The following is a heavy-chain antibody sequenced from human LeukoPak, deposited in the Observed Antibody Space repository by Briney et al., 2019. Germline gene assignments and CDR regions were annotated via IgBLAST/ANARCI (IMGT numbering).Heavy chain of an antibody. CDR3: ARGRSGYGPFDAFDI. CDR1: RYTFSSYS. D-gene: IGHD3-22*01. CDR2: ISGSGVNT. J-gene: IGHJ3*02. V-gene: IGHV3-23*01. Sequence: PGGSLRLSSTASRYTFSSYSMTRVPHAPGKGLEWVSAISGSGVNTSYADSVKGRFAASRGNSKTTLYLQMNSLRAEDTAVYYCARGRSGYGPFDAFDIWGQGTWVTVSS.